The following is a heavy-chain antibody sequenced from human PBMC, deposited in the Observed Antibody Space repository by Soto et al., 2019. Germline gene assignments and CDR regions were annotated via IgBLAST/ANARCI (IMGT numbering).Heavy chain of an antibody. V-gene: IGHV4-31*03. CDR2: VSPSGTT. CDR3: ARDRGSYGMDG. Sequence: SETLSLTCTVSGDSISVGYYWSWIRQHPGKGLEWIGYVSPSGTTYYNPSLKSRVSISTDRSKNQFSLEVSSVTAADTAVYYCARDRGSYGMDGWGQGTTVTVSS. CDR1: GDSISVGYY. J-gene: IGHJ6*02.